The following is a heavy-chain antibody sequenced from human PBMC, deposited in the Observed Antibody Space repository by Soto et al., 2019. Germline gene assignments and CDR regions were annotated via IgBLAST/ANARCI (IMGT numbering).Heavy chain of an antibody. D-gene: IGHD6-6*01. J-gene: IGHJ4*02. CDR1: GYTFISYG. CDR2: ISAYNAHT. V-gene: IGHV1-18*01. CDR3: ARVFRWSSSSWGFVS. Sequence: QVQLVQSGAEVKKPGASVKVSCKASGYTFISYGITWVRQAPGQGLEWMGWISAYNAHTNYGQKFQDRVSLTTDTSTNTSYMEMRSLRSDDTAFYFCARVFRWSSSSWGFVSWGQGTLVTVSS.